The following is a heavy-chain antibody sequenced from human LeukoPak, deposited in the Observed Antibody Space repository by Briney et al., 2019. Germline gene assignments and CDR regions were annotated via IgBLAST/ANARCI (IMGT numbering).Heavy chain of an antibody. D-gene: IGHD3-22*01. V-gene: IGHV4-39*01. CDR2: IYYSGST. CDR1: GGSFSSSSYY. CDR3: AGRCHERSGFCDY. Sequence: PSETLSLTCTVSGGSFSSSSYYWGWIRQPPGKGLEWIGSIYYSGSTYYNPSLKSRITISVDTSKNQFSLKLSSVTAADTAVYYCAGRCHERSGFCDYWGQGTLVTVSS. J-gene: IGHJ4*02.